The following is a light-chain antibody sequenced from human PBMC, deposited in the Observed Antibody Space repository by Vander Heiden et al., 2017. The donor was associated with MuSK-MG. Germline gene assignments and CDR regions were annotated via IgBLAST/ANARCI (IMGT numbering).Light chain of an antibody. J-gene: IGKJ1*01. CDR1: QSLLHSNGYNY. Sequence: DIVMTQSPLSLPVTPGEPASISCRSSQSLLHSNGYNYLDWYLQKPGQSPQLLIYLGSNRASGVPDRFSGSGSGTDFTLKISRVEAEDVGVYYCMQALQMGTLGQGTKVEIK. CDR3: MQALQMGT. CDR2: LGS. V-gene: IGKV2-28*01.